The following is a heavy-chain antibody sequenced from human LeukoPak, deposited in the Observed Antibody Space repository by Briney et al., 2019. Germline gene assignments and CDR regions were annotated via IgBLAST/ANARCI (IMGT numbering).Heavy chain of an antibody. CDR1: GFTFSSYA. D-gene: IGHD6-19*01. Sequence: GRSLRLSCAASGFTFSSYAMHWVRQAPGKGLEWVAVISYDGSNKYYADSVKGRFTISRDNSKNTLYLQMNSLRAEDTAVYYCGRVLGGYSSGGRGANGGKEPRVTV. J-gene: IGHJ4*02. V-gene: IGHV3-30-3*01. CDR2: ISYDGSNK. CDR3: GRVLGGYSSGGRGAN.